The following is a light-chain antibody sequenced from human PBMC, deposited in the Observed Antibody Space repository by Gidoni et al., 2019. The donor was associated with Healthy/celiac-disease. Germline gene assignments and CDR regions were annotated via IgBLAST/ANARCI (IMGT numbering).Light chain of an antibody. CDR3: QQYGSSPRT. V-gene: IGKV3-20*01. Sequence: EIVLTQSPGTLSLSPGERATLSCSASQSVSSSYLAWYQQKPGQAPRLLIYGASSRATGIPDMFSGSGSGTDFTLTISRREPEDFAVYYCQQYGSSPRTFGGGTKVEIK. CDR2: GAS. CDR1: QSVSSSY. J-gene: IGKJ4*01.